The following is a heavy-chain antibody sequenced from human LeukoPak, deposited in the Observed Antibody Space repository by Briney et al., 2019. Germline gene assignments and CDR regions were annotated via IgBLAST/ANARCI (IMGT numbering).Heavy chain of an antibody. CDR2: IYYSGST. CDR3: ASWGDYYGSGHRNAFDI. D-gene: IGHD3-10*01. J-gene: IGHJ3*02. CDR1: GGSISSYY. V-gene: IGHV4-59*01. Sequence: SETLSLTCTVSGGSISSYYWSWIRQPPGKGLEWIGYIYYSGSTNYNPSLKSRVTISVDTSKNQFSLKLSSVTAADTAVYCCASWGDYYGSGHRNAFDIWGQGTMVTVSS.